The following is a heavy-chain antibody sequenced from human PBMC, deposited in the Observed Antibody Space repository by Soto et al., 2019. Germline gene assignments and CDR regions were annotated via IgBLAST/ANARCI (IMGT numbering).Heavy chain of an antibody. J-gene: IGHJ4*01. CDR1: GYTLPNFG. CDR3: ARENSGSYHRHFDY. D-gene: IGHD1-26*01. Sequence: ASVKVSCKASGYTLPNFGLSWVRQAPGQGLEWMGCISAYTANTNYAQKLQDRVTMTTDTSTSTAFLELRSLRSDDTAVYYCARENSGSYHRHFDYWGQGTLVTVSS. CDR2: ISAYTANT. V-gene: IGHV1-18*01.